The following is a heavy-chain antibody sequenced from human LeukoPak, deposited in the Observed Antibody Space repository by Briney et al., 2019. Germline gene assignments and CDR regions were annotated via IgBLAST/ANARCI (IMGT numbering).Heavy chain of an antibody. CDR2: ISYDGSNK. CDR1: RFTFSSYA. CDR3: ARDGGEFYDSSGYYFKPGAFDY. D-gene: IGHD3-22*01. J-gene: IGHJ4*02. Sequence: PGGSLRLSCAASRFTFSSYAMHWVRQAPGKGLEWVAVISYDGSNKYYADSVKGRFTISRDNSKNTLYLQMNSLRAEDTAVYYCARDGGEFYDSSGYYFKPGAFDYWGQGTLVTVSS. V-gene: IGHV3-30-3*01.